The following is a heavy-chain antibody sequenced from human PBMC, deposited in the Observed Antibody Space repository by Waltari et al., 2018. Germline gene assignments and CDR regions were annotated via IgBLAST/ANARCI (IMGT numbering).Heavy chain of an antibody. Sequence: QVQLVESGGGVVQPGRSLRLSCAASGFTFSSYGMHWVRQAPGKGLEWVAVISYDGSNKYYADSVKGRFTISRDNSKNTLYLQMNSLRAEDTAVYYCAKDGVNSSGWVSDYWGQGTLVTVSS. CDR3: AKDGVNSSGWVSDY. J-gene: IGHJ4*02. V-gene: IGHV3-30*18. CDR1: GFTFSSYG. D-gene: IGHD6-25*01. CDR2: ISYDGSNK.